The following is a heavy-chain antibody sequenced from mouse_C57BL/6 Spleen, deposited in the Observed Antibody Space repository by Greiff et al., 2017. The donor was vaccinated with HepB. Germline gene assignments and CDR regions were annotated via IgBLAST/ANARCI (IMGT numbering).Heavy chain of an antibody. V-gene: IGHV1-55*01. CDR3: ARAIYYDYLFAY. Sequence: VQLQQPGAELVKPGASVKMSCKASGYTFTSYWITWVKQRPGQGLEWIGDIYPGSGSTNYNEKFKSKATLTVDTSSSTAYMQLSSLTSEDSAVYYCARAIYYDYLFAYWGQGTLVTVSA. CDR2: IYPGSGST. J-gene: IGHJ3*01. CDR1: GYTFTSYW. D-gene: IGHD2-4*01.